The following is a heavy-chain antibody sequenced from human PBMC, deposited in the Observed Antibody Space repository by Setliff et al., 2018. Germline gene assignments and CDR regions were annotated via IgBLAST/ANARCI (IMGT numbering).Heavy chain of an antibody. CDR1: GGSISSYA. V-gene: IGHV1-69*10. Sequence: GASVKVSCKASGGSISSYAISWVRQAPGQGLEWMGGIIPILGIANYAQKFQGRVTITADESTSTAYMELSSLRSEDTAVYYCARGPPLLYNFWSGYYPRGRYYFDYWGQGTLVTVSS. CDR3: ARGPPLLYNFWSGYYPRGRYYFDY. CDR2: IIPILGIA. D-gene: IGHD3-3*01. J-gene: IGHJ4*02.